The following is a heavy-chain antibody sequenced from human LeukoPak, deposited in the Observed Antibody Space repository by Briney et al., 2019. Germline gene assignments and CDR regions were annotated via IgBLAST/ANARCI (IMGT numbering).Heavy chain of an antibody. V-gene: IGHV3-30*02. J-gene: IGHJ4*02. D-gene: IGHD5-12*01. CDR1: GFTFSSYG. CDR2: IRYDGSDK. CDR3: AKDGAWLRFDD. Sequence: GGSLRLSCAASGFTFSSYGMHWVRQAPGKGLEWVAFIRYDGSDKYYADSVKGRFTISRDDSKNTLYLQMKNLRAEDTAVYYCAKDGAWLRFDDWGQGILVTVSS.